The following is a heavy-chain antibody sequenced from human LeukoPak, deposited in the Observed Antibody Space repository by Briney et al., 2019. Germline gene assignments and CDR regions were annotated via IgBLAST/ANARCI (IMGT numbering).Heavy chain of an antibody. CDR2: IYYSGST. D-gene: IGHD3-3*01. J-gene: IGHJ4*02. V-gene: IGHV4-59*12. CDR1: GGSISSYY. CDR3: ARRKKYYDFWSGYRKYYFDY. Sequence: PSETLSLTCTVSGGSISSYYWSWIRQPPGKGLEWIGYIYYSGSTNYNPSLKSRVTISVDTSKNQFSLKLSSVTAADTAVYYCARRKKYYDFWSGYRKYYFDYWGQGTLVTVSS.